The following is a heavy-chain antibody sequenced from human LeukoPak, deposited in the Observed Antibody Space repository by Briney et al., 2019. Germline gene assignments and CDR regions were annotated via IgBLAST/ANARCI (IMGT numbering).Heavy chain of an antibody. J-gene: IGHJ4*02. Sequence: PSETLSLTCAVYGGSFSDYYWSWMRQPPGKGLEWIGEINHSGSTNSNPSLKSRVTISVDTSKNQFSLKLSSVTAADTAVYYCARIGSETDGFDYWGQGTLVTVSS. CDR3: ARIGSETDGFDY. CDR1: GGSFSDYY. V-gene: IGHV4-34*01. D-gene: IGHD1-1*01. CDR2: INHSGST.